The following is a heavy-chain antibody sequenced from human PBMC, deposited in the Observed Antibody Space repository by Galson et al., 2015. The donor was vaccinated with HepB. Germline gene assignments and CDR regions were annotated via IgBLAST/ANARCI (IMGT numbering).Heavy chain of an antibody. CDR1: GYTFTGYH. CDR3: ARWRDYVPDY. Sequence: SVKVSCKASGYTFTGYHMHWVRQAPGQGLEWMGRVNPNSGGTNFAQKFQGRITMTRDTPTSTAYMELSRLRSDDTAVYYCARWRDYVPDYWGQGTLVTVSS. J-gene: IGHJ4*02. D-gene: IGHD4-17*01. V-gene: IGHV1-2*06. CDR2: VNPNSGGT.